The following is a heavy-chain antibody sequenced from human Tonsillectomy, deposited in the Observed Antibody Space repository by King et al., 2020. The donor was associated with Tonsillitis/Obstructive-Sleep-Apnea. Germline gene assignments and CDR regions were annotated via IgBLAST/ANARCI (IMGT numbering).Heavy chain of an antibody. J-gene: IGHJ6*03. V-gene: IGHV3-9*01. Sequence: VQLVESGGGLVQPGRSLRLSCVASGFTFDDYAIHWVRQAPGKGLEWVSGISWNSGSVIYADSVKGRFTISRDNAKKSLYLQMNSLRPEDTALYYCAKASSGQRNLPFLEWNPMDVWGKGTTVTVSS. CDR3: AKASSGQRNLPFLEWNPMDV. D-gene: IGHD3-3*01. CDR1: GFTFDDYA. CDR2: ISWNSGSV.